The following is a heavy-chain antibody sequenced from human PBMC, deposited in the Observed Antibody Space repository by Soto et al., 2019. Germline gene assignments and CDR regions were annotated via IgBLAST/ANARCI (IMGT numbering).Heavy chain of an antibody. V-gene: IGHV1-18*01. CDR3: AREGEVTLYYCYYYGMDV. D-gene: IGHD2-21*02. CDR2: ISVDNGNT. CDR1: GYRFTSYG. J-gene: IGHJ6*02. Sequence: QVQLVQSGAEVKKPGASVKVSCKASGYRFTSYGISWVRQAPGQGLEWMGWISVDNGNTNYAQKFQGRVTMTTDTSTTTAYMELRSLRSDDTAVYYCAREGEVTLYYCYYYGMDVWGQGTTVTVSS.